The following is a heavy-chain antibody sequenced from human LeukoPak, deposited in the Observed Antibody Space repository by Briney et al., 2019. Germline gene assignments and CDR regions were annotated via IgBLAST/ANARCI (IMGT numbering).Heavy chain of an antibody. D-gene: IGHD1-26*01. CDR2: ISAGGAAT. CDR3: TTEEQYGGSSGD. Sequence: PGGSLRLSCAASGFTFSAFAMNSVRQAPGKGLEWVSLISAGGAATHYADSVKGRFTISRDNSKKTLYLQMNSLKTEDTAVYYCTTEEQYGGSSGDWGQGTLVTVSS. V-gene: IGHV3-23*01. CDR1: GFTFSAFA. J-gene: IGHJ4*02.